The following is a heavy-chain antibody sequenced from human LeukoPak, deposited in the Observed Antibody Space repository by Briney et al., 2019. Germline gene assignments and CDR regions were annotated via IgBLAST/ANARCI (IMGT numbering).Heavy chain of an antibody. CDR3: AKTSVGEGRIIGSGYFDN. CDR2: ITSSGNYI. V-gene: IGHV3-21*06. Sequence: AGGSLRLSCAASGFTFSSYSMNWVRQAPGKGLEWVSSITSSGNYIYYADSVKGRFTISRDNPKNSLFLQMNGLRVEDTAVYYCAKTSVGEGRIIGSGYFDNWGQGTLVTVSS. J-gene: IGHJ4*02. CDR1: GFTFSSYS. D-gene: IGHD2-15*01.